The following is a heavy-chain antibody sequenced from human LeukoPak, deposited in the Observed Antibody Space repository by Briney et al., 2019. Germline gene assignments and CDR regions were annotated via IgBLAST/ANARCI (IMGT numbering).Heavy chain of an antibody. CDR3: ASFGTTSGGAFDI. V-gene: IGHV3-48*01. J-gene: IGHJ3*02. D-gene: IGHD1-1*01. CDR1: GFTFSSYS. Sequence: GGSLRLSCAASGFTFSSYSMNWVRQAPGKGLEWVSYISSSGSTIYYADSVKGRFTISRDNAKNSLYLQMNSLRAEDTAVYYCASFGTTSGGAFDIWGQGTMVTVSS. CDR2: ISSSGSTI.